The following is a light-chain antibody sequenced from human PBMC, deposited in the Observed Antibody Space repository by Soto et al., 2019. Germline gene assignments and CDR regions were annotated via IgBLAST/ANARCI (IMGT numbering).Light chain of an antibody. CDR3: AAWDDSLRGYV. CDR2: GST. V-gene: IGLV1-47*02. J-gene: IGLJ1*01. Sequence: QSVLSQPPSASGTPGQRVTISCSGSSSNIGRNYIYWYQQLPGTAPKLLIYGSTQRPSGVPDRFSGSKSGTSVSLAISGLRSEDEADYYCAAWDDSLRGYVFGTGTKVTVL. CDR1: SSNIGRNY.